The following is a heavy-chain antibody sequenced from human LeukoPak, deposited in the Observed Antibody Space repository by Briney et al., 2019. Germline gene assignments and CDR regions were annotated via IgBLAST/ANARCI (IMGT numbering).Heavy chain of an antibody. CDR2: ISSTTSTI. CDR1: GFTFNNYR. Sequence: PGGSLRLSCAASGFTFNNYRMNWVRQAPGKGLEWVSYISSTTSTIYYADSVKGRFTISRDSAKNSLYLQMNSLRDEDTAVYYCARVRYDSSGYAYYFDSWGQGTLVTVSS. J-gene: IGHJ4*02. CDR3: ARVRYDSSGYAYYFDS. V-gene: IGHV3-48*02. D-gene: IGHD3-22*01.